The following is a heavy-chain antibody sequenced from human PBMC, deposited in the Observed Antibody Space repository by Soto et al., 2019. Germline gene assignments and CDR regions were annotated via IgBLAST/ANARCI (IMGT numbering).Heavy chain of an antibody. V-gene: IGHV5-51*01. J-gene: IGHJ4*02. D-gene: IGHD1-26*01. CDR3: ACVSSNHSPTNSLHY. CDR2: IYPGDSDT. CDR1: GYSFTSYW. Sequence: PGESLKISCKGSGYSFTSYWIGWVRQMPGKGLEWMGIIYPGDSDTRYSPSFQGQATISADKSISTAYLQWSSLKASDTAMYYCACVSSNHSPTNSLHYRDKATLVSV.